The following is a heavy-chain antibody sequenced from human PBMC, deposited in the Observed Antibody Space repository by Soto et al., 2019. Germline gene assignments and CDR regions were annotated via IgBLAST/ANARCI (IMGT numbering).Heavy chain of an antibody. J-gene: IGHJ4*01. D-gene: IGHD3-22*01. Sequence: GGSLRLSCAASGFIFGNAWINWVRQAPGKGLEWVGRIKSKTDGGTTDYAAPVKGRFAISRDDSKNIVYMQMNSLKIEDTAVYFCSTDSYINLLVVRLDCWGHGTLFTVSS. CDR3: STDSYINLLVVRLDC. V-gene: IGHV3-15*07. CDR1: GFIFGNAW. CDR2: IKSKTDGGTT.